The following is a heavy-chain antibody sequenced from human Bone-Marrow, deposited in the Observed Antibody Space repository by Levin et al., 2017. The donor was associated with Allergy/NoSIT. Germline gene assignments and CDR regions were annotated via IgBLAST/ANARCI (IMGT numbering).Heavy chain of an antibody. Sequence: GGSLRLSCEVSGYNFANHYIAWVRQLPGRGPEWMAIIYPGDSATTYNPSFEGHVSVSVDTSVNAAYLQWSSLGASDTAMYYCARQVGIFGIVTYGNYFDVWGQGTLVTVS. J-gene: IGHJ4*02. D-gene: IGHD3-10*01. V-gene: IGHV5-51*01. CDR3: ARQVGIFGIVTYGNYFDV. CDR1: GYNFANHY. CDR2: IYPGDSAT.